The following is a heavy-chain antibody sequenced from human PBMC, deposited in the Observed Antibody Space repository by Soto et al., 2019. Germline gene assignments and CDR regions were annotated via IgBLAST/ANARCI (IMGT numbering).Heavy chain of an antibody. V-gene: IGHV4-31*03. J-gene: IGHJ4*02. CDR3: ARGLRYFESQMWVYFDY. Sequence: SETLSLTCTVSGGSISSGGYYWSWIRQHPGKGLEWIGYIYYSGSTYYNPSLKSRVTISVDTSKNQFSLKLSSVTAADTAVYYCARGLRYFESQMWVYFDYWGQGTLVTVSS. CDR2: IYYSGST. D-gene: IGHD3-9*01. CDR1: GGSISSGGYY.